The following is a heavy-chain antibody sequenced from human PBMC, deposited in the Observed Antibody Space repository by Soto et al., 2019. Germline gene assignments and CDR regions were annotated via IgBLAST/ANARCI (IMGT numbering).Heavy chain of an antibody. CDR1: GFSFSSYW. J-gene: IGHJ3*02. V-gene: IGHV3-74*03. D-gene: IGHD3-9*01. Sequence: EVQLVESGGALIQPGGSLRLSCAASGFSFSSYWMHWVRQVPGKGLVWVSHINNDGSSTTYADSVKGRFTISRDNAKNTLFLQMDSLRAEDTAVYYCFRDDVVLKTGTFDMWGQGTVVTVSS. CDR3: FRDDVVLKTGTFDM. CDR2: INNDGSST.